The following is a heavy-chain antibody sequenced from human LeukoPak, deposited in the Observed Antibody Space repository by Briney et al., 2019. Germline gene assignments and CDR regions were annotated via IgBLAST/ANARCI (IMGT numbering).Heavy chain of an antibody. V-gene: IGHV3-33*01. CDR2: IWYDGSNK. Sequence: GRSLRLSCAASGFTFSSYGMHWVRQAPGKGLEWVAVIWYDGSNKYYADSVKGRFTISRDNSKNTLYLQMNSQRAEDTAVYYCAPYDLAGWGQGTLVTVSS. CDR3: APYDLAG. CDR1: GFTFSSYG. J-gene: IGHJ4*02. D-gene: IGHD6-19*01.